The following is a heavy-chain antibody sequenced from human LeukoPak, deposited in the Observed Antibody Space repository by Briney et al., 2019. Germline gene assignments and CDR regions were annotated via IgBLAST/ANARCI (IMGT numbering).Heavy chain of an antibody. CDR2: IKQDGSEN. CDR3: ARELLGITMVRGGRGGMDV. J-gene: IGHJ6*02. Sequence: GGSLRLSCAASGFTFSSYWMSWVRQAPGKGLEWVANIKQDGSENYYVDSVKGRFTISRDNAKNSLYLQMNSLRAEDTAVYYCARELLGITMVRGGRGGMDVWGQGTTVTVSS. D-gene: IGHD3-10*01. V-gene: IGHV3-7*01. CDR1: GFTFSSYW.